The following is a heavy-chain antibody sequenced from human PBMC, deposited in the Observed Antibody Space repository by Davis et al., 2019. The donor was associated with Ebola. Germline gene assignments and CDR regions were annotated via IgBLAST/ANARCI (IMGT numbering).Heavy chain of an antibody. V-gene: IGHV3-74*01. D-gene: IGHD3-16*01. J-gene: IGHJ6*03. CDR3: ARDTGGVVTYYYAYMDV. CDR1: GFTFSNYW. Sequence: GESLKISCAASGFTFSNYWMHWVRQAPGKGLVWVSCVSPDGSSAVYADSVKGRFTISRDNAKNSLFLEMDSLRADDTAVYYCARDTGGVVTYYYAYMDVWGKGTTVTVSS. CDR2: VSPDGSSA.